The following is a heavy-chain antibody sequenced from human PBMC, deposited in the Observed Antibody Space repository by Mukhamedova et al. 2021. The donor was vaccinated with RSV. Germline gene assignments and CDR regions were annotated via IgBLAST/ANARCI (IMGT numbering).Heavy chain of an antibody. CDR3: ARLDGNTMVRGVIPKPGSWYFDL. D-gene: IGHD3-10*01. Sequence: GIIYPGDSDTRYSPSFQGQVTISADKSISTAYLQWSSLKASDTAMYYCARLDGNTMVRGVIPKPGSWYFDLWGRGTLVTVSS. J-gene: IGHJ2*01. V-gene: IGHV5-51*01. CDR2: IYPGDSDT.